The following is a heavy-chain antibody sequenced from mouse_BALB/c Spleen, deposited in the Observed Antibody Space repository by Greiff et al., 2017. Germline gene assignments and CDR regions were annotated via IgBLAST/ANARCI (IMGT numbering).Heavy chain of an antibody. CDR3: TRDSSGTGGWFAY. CDR2: ISSGGSYT. J-gene: IGHJ3*01. CDR1: GFTFSSYT. V-gene: IGHV5-6-4*01. D-gene: IGHD3-1*01. Sequence: EVMLVESGGGLVKPGGSLKLSCAASGFTFSSYTMSWVRQTPEKRLEWVATISSGGSYTYYPDSVKGRFIISRDNTKNTLYLQMSSLKSEDTAMYYCTRDSSGTGGWFAYWGQGTLVTVSA.